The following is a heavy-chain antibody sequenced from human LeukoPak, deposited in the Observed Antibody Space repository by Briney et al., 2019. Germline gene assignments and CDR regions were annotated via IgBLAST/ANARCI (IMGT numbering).Heavy chain of an antibody. CDR3: ARGRRGRIWSGYYSRDSPPDI. CDR1: GFTFSSYG. D-gene: IGHD3-3*01. CDR2: ISYDGSNK. J-gene: IGHJ3*02. V-gene: IGHV3-30*03. Sequence: GSLRLSGAASGFTFSSYGMHRVRQAPGKGLEWVAVISYDGSNKYYADSVKGRFTIYRDNSKNTLYLQMNSLRAEDTAVYYCARGRRGRIWSGYYSRDSPPDIWGQGTMVTVSS.